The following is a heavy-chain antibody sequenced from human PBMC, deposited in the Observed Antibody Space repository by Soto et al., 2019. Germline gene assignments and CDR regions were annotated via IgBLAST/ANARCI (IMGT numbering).Heavy chain of an antibody. J-gene: IGHJ4*02. CDR3: AKYDFWSGLLDY. Sequence: TGGSLRLSCAASGFTFRSYAMSWVRQAPGKGLEWVSAISGSGGSTYYADSVKGRFTISRGNSKNTLYLQMNSLRAEDTAVYYCAKYDFWSGLLDYWGQGTLVTVSS. CDR1: GFTFRSYA. CDR2: ISGSGGST. V-gene: IGHV3-23*01. D-gene: IGHD3-3*01.